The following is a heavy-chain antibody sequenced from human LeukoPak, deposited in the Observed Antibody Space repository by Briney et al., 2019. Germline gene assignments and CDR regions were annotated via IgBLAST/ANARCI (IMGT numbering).Heavy chain of an antibody. CDR2: MNPNSGNT. J-gene: IGHJ4*02. CDR1: GYTFTSYD. CDR3: ARDYCTNGVCYTLDY. D-gene: IGHD2-8*01. Sequence: ASVKVSCKASGYTFTSYDINWVRQATGQGLEWMGWMNPNSGNTGCAQKFQGRVTMTRNTSISTAYMELSSLRSDDTAVYYCARDYCTNGVCYTLDYWGQGTLVTVSS. V-gene: IGHV1-8*01.